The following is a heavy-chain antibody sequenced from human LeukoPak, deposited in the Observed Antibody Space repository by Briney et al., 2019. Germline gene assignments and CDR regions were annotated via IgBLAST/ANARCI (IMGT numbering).Heavy chain of an antibody. CDR2: IDHTGDRT. CDR3: AKAGSISWYDH. Sequence: GGSLRLSCAASGFTFSSYTMAWVRQAPGKGLEWISDIDHTGDRTYYRDSVKGQFTISRDNSKNTLYLQMNSLRVEDTATYYCAKAGSISWYDHWGQGTLVTVS. J-gene: IGHJ5*02. V-gene: IGHV3-23*01. CDR1: GFTFSSYT. D-gene: IGHD6-13*01.